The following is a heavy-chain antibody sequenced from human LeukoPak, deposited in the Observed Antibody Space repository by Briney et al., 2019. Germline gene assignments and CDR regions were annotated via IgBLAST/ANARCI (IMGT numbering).Heavy chain of an antibody. CDR1: GFTFSSSA. Sequence: GGSLRLSCAASGFTFSSSAMSWVRQAPGKGLEWVSAISGSGGSTYYADSVKGRFTISRDNSKNTLYLQMNSLRAEDTAVYYCAKDVRYYYGSGSYPDYWGQGTLVTVSS. V-gene: IGHV3-23*01. J-gene: IGHJ4*02. D-gene: IGHD3-10*01. CDR2: ISGSGGST. CDR3: AKDVRYYYGSGSYPDY.